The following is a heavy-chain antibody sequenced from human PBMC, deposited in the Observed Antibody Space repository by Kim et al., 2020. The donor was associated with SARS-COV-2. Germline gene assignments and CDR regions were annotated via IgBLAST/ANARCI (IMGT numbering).Heavy chain of an antibody. V-gene: IGHV3-11*05. J-gene: IGHJ4*02. CDR2: ISGSNSYT. D-gene: IGHD6-13*01. CDR3: ARVSLGGSSWYYFDY. Sequence: GGSLILSCAASGFIFSDYYMSWIRQAPGKGLEWVSYISGSNSYTNYPDSVKGRFTISRDNAKNSLYLQMNSLRAEDTAVYYCARVSLGGSSWYYFDYWGQGTLVTVSS. CDR1: GFIFSDYY.